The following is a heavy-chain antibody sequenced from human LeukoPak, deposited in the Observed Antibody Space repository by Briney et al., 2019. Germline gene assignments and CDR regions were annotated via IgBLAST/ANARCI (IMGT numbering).Heavy chain of an antibody. Sequence: GGSLRLSCAASGFSFSTYGMNWVRQAPGKGLEWVSYISSSSRSIYYADSVRGRFTISRDNAKNSLYLQMNSLRAEDTAVYYCARDTTSSSRGDYFDYWGQGTLVTVSS. V-gene: IGHV3-48*01. CDR2: ISSSSRSI. CDR3: ARDTTSSSRGDYFDY. J-gene: IGHJ4*02. CDR1: GFSFSTYG. D-gene: IGHD6-13*01.